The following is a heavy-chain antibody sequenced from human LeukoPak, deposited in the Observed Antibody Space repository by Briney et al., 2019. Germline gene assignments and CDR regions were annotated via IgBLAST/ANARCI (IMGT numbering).Heavy chain of an antibody. CDR1: GYSFTSYW. D-gene: IGHD3-16*02. CDR2: IYPSDSDT. J-gene: IGHJ3*02. CDR3: ARLVFRSLYAFGI. Sequence: GESLKISCKGSGYSFTSYWIGWVRQMPGKGLEWMGIIYPSDSDTRYSPSFQGQVTISADKSISTAYLQWSSLKASDTAMYYCARLVFRSLYAFGIWGQGTMVTVSS. V-gene: IGHV5-51*01.